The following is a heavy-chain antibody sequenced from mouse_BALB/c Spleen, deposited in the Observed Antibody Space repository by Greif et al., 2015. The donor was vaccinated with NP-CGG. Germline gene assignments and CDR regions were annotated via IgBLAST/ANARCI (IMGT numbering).Heavy chain of an antibody. Sequence: EVQPQQSGPELVKPGASVKMSCKASGYTFTSYVMHWVKQKPGQGLEWIGYINPYNDGTKYNEKFKGKATLTSDKSSSTAYMELSSLTSEDSAVYYCARDRGWLLSAYWGQGTLVTVSA. D-gene: IGHD2-3*01. CDR3: ARDRGWLLSAY. V-gene: IGHV1-14*01. CDR1: GYTFTSYV. J-gene: IGHJ3*01. CDR2: INPYNDGT.